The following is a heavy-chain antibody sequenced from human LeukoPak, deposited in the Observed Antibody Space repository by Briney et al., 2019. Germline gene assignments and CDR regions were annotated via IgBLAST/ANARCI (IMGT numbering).Heavy chain of an antibody. CDR3: TRRSDGYAFDI. V-gene: IGHV3-9*01. CDR1: GFTFDDSA. Sequence: GGSLRLSCAASGFTFDDSAMHWVRQVAGKGLEWVSGISWSSGDRIYAGSVKGRFTISRDNDKNSLYLQMDNLRVEDTAFYYCTRRSDGYAFDIWGQGTTVTVSS. CDR2: ISWSSGDR. D-gene: IGHD5-24*01. J-gene: IGHJ3*02.